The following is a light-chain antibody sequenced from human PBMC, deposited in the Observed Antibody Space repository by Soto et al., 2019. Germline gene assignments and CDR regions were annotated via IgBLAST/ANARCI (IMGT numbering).Light chain of an antibody. CDR3: QRYNNWPLT. CDR1: QSVSSN. CDR2: GGS. Sequence: DIVLTQSPGTLSLSPGEIATLYCSASQSVSSNHLAWYQQKPGQAPRLLIYGGSSRATGIPVRFSGSRSGPEFTLTINSLQSEDFAIYYCQRYNNWPLTFGGGTKVDIK. J-gene: IGKJ4*01. V-gene: IGKV3D-15*01.